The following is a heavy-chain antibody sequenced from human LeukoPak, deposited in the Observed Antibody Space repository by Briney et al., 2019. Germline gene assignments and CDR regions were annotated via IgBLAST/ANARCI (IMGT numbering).Heavy chain of an antibody. D-gene: IGHD1-26*01. V-gene: IGHV4-39*07. J-gene: IGHJ5*02. Sequence: SETLSLTCTVSGGSISSSSYYWGWIRQPPGKGREWIGRIYYSGSTYYNPSLKSRVTISVDTSKNQFSLKLSSVTAADPAVYYCARREKWFDPWGQGPLVTVSS. CDR1: GGSISSSSYY. CDR2: IYYSGST. CDR3: ARREKWFDP.